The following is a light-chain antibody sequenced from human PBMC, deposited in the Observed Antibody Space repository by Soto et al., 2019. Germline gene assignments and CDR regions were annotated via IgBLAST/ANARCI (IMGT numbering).Light chain of an antibody. J-gene: IGLJ3*02. Sequence: QSVLTQPASVSGSPGQSITISCTGTSSDVGGYNYVSWYQQHPAKAPKLMIYDVSNRPSGVSNRFSGSKSGNTASLTISGLQAEDEADYYCSSYTSSSTLWVFGGGTKLTVL. CDR3: SSYTSSSTLWV. V-gene: IGLV2-14*01. CDR1: SSDVGGYNY. CDR2: DVS.